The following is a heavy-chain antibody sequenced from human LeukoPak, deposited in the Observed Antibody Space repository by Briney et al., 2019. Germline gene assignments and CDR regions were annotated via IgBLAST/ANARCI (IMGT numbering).Heavy chain of an antibody. D-gene: IGHD6-19*01. Sequence: PGGSLRLSCTASGFAFTSYALSWVRQAPGKRLEWVSVVNTDGSDTRYADSVKGRFTVSRDNAKNTLYLQMNSLRAEDTAVYYCTTGYSGGSVAWGQGTLVTVSS. J-gene: IGHJ5*02. V-gene: IGHV3-23*03. CDR1: GFAFTSYA. CDR2: VNTDGSDT. CDR3: TTGYSGGSVA.